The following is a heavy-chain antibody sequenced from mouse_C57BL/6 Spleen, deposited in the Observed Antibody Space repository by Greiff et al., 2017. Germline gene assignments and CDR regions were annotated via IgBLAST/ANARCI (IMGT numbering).Heavy chain of an antibody. CDR2: INPNYGTT. CDR3: AREGLELGRPFDY. V-gene: IGHV1-39*01. D-gene: IGHD4-1*01. J-gene: IGHJ2*01. CDR1: GYSFTDYN. Sequence: VQLQQSGPELVKPGASVKISCKASGYSFTDYNMNWVKQTNGKSLEWIGVINPNYGTTSYNQKFKGKATLTVDQSSSTAYMQLNSLTSEESAVYYGAREGLELGRPFDYWGQGTTLTVSS.